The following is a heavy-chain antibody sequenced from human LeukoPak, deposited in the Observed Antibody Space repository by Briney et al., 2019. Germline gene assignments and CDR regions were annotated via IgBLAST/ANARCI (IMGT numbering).Heavy chain of an antibody. CDR3: ARERTDFGSLRGDFDY. D-gene: IGHD1-26*01. CDR2: IKQDGSEK. J-gene: IGHJ4*02. CDR1: GFTFRSYW. V-gene: IGHV3-7*01. Sequence: PGGSLRLSCAASGFTFRSYWMTWVRQAPGKGLEWVANIKQDGSEKYYVDSVEGRFTISRDNAKNSLFLQMNSLRVEDTAVYYCARERTDFGSLRGDFDYWGQGTLVTVSS.